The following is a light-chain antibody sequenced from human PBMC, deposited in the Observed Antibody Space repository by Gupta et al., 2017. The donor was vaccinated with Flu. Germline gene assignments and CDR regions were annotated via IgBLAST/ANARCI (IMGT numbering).Light chain of an antibody. CDR3: RQAIQTLTT. CDR2: LGS. CDR1: QSLLHSNGYNY. Sequence: DIVMTTSPLSLPVTPGAPASISCRSSQSLLHSNGYNYLDWYLQKPGQSPQLLTYLGSKRASAEPDICSGSGSGRDCSRSISRVEAEYVGFYFRRQAIQTLTTFGQGTKLEIK. V-gene: IGKV2-28*01. J-gene: IGKJ2*01.